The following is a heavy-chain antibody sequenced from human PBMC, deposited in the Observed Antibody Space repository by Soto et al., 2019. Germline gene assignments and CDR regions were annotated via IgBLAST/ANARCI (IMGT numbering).Heavy chain of an antibody. Sequence: GGSLRLSCAASGFTFSYAWMSWVRQAPGKGLEWVGRIKSKTDGETTDYAAPVKGRFTISRDDSKNKLYLQMNSLKTEDTAVYYCTTEGPGYCSGGSCQAFDYWGPGTLVTVSS. CDR2: IKSKTDGETT. CDR1: GFTFSYAW. J-gene: IGHJ4*02. D-gene: IGHD2-15*01. CDR3: TTEGPGYCSGGSCQAFDY. V-gene: IGHV3-15*01.